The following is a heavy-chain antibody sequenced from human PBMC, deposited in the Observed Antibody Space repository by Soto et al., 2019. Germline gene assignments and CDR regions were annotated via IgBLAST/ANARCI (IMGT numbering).Heavy chain of an antibody. CDR1: GGTFGNYA. D-gene: IGHD2-2*01. Sequence: QQQLVQSGAEVKKPGSSVKVSCKASGGTFGNYAISWVRQAPGQGLEWMGKIIPIFKTANYAQKFQGRITITADRSPRTDTAYMELSSLRSEDTALYYGARVSIPGIYGEDVWGQGTTVTVSS. CDR2: IIPIFKTA. J-gene: IGHJ6*01. V-gene: IGHV1-69*06. CDR3: ARVSIPGIYGEDV.